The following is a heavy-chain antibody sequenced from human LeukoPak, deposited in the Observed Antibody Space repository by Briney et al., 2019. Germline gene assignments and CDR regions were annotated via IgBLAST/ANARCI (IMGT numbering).Heavy chain of an antibody. J-gene: IGHJ4*02. CDR3: AIFSSDGYFDY. V-gene: IGHV3-30-3*01. CDR2: ISYDGSNK. Sequence: PGGSLRLSCAASGFTFSNYAMHWVRQAPGKGLEWVAVISYDGSNKDYADSVKGRFTISRDNSKNTLYLQMNSLRAEDTAVYYCAIFSSDGYFDYWGQGTLVTVSS. CDR1: GFTFSNYA. D-gene: IGHD6-19*01.